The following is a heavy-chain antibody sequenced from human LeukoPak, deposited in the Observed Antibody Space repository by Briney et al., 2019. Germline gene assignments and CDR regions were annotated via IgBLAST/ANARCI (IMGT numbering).Heavy chain of an antibody. CDR2: INPNSGGT. CDR1: GYTFTGYY. D-gene: IGHD2-15*01. CDR3: ARVRAVAGLRYYYYYGMDV. Sequence: GASVKVSCKASGYTFTGYYMHWVRQAPGQGLEWMGWINPNSGGTNYAQKFQGRVTMTRDTSISTAYMELSRLRSDDTAVYYCARVRAVAGLRYYYYYGMDVWGQGTTVTVSS. J-gene: IGHJ6*02. V-gene: IGHV1-2*02.